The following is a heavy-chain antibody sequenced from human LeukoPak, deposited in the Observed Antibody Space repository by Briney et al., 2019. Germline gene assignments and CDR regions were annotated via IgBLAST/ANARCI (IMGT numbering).Heavy chain of an antibody. V-gene: IGHV3-30*18. J-gene: IGHJ4*02. D-gene: IGHD5-24*01. CDR3: AKGIGDGYNSDDY. CDR2: ISYDGSNK. Sequence: GGSLRLSCAASGFTFSSDGMRWVRQAPGKGLEWMAVISYDGSNKYYADSVKGRFTISRDNSKNTLYLQMNSLRAEDTAVYYCAKGIGDGYNSDDYWGQGTLVTVSS. CDR1: GFTFSSDG.